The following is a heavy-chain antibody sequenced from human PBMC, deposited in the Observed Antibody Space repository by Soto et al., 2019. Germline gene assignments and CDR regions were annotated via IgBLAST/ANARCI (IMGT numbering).Heavy chain of an antibody. CDR1: GYTFTSYG. Sequence: ASVKVSGKASGYTFTSYGISWVRQAPGQGLEWMGWISAYNGNTNYAQKLQGRVTMTTDTSTSTAYMELRSLGSDDTAVYYCARGGWPLKTYYDFWSGYPQAPYYYGMDVWGQGTTVTVSS. CDR3: ARGGWPLKTYYDFWSGYPQAPYYYGMDV. D-gene: IGHD3-3*01. J-gene: IGHJ6*02. CDR2: ISAYNGNT. V-gene: IGHV1-18*01.